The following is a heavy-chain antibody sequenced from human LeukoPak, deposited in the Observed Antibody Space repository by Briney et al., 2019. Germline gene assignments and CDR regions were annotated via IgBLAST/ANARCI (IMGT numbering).Heavy chain of an antibody. CDR2: IYGSGNT. D-gene: IGHD6-19*01. Sequence: SETLSLTCTVSGASISSWYWSWIRQPPGKGLEWIGYIYGSGNTNYNPSLKSRVTMSIDTSKNQFSLMLTSVTAADAATYYCARETSLAGFASGLGFNYWGQGILVTVSS. CDR3: ARETSLAGFASGLGFNY. CDR1: GASISSWY. J-gene: IGHJ4*02. V-gene: IGHV4-59*01.